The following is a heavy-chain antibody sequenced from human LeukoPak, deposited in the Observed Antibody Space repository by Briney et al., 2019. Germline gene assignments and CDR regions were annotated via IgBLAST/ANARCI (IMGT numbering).Heavy chain of an antibody. CDR1: GFTFSSYS. CDR2: ISRSSSHMYYA. D-gene: IGHD6-13*01. V-gene: IGHV3-21*01. Sequence: GGSLRLSCAASGFTFSSYSMNWVRQAPGKGLEWVSSISRSSSHMYYADYADSVKGRFTISRDNAKNSLYLQMNSLRAEDAAVYYCAGGITAADPFDYWGQGTLVTVSS. CDR3: AGGITAADPFDY. J-gene: IGHJ4*02.